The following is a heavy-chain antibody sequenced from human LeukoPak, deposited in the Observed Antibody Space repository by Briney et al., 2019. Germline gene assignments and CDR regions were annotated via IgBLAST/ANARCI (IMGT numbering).Heavy chain of an antibody. V-gene: IGHV4-30-2*01. CDR2: IYHSGST. J-gene: IGHJ4*02. Sequence: SETLSLTCTVSGGSISSGGYYWSWIRQPPGKGLEWIGYIYHSGSTYYNPSLKSRVTISVDRSKNQFSLKLSSVTAADTAVYYCARLAKVPAATPYCFDYWSQGTLVTVSS. D-gene: IGHD2-2*01. CDR1: GGSISSGGYY. CDR3: ARLAKVPAATPYCFDY.